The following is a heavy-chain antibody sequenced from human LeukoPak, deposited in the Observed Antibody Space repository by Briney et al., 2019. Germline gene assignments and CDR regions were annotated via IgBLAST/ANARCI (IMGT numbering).Heavy chain of an antibody. CDR1: GYTLTSYG. Sequence: ASVKVSCTASGYTLTSYGISWVRQATGQGLEWMGWMNPNSGNTGYAQKFQGRVSMTRDTSISTAYMELSSLRSEDTAVYYCARGPVEAVFGVSTEDWGQGTTVTVSS. CDR2: MNPNSGNT. CDR3: ARGPVEAVFGVSTED. V-gene: IGHV1-8*02. D-gene: IGHD3-10*02. J-gene: IGHJ6*02.